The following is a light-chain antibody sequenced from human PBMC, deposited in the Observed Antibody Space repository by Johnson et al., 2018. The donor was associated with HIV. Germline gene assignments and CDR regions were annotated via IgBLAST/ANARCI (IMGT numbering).Light chain of an antibody. CDR1: SSNIGNNY. CDR3: GTWDSSVSAYV. Sequence: QSVLTQPPSVSAAPGQKVTISCSGSSSNIGNNYVSWYQQLPGTAPKLLIYDNNKRPSGIPDRFSGSKSGPSATMGITGLQTGDEADYYCGTWDSSVSAYVFGTGTKVTVL. CDR2: DNN. J-gene: IGLJ1*01. V-gene: IGLV1-51*01.